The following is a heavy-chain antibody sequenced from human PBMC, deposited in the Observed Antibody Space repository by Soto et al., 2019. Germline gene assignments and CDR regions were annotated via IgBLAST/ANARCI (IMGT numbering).Heavy chain of an antibody. D-gene: IGHD3-16*02. CDR1: GFTFDDYG. J-gene: IGHJ3*02. CDR3: ARGYDYIWGSYRYAFDI. Sequence: GGSLRLSCAASGFTFDDYGMSWVRQAPGKGLEWVSGINWNGGSTGYADSVKGRFTISRDNAKNSLYLQMNSLRAEDTALYHRARGYDYIWGSYRYAFDIWGQGTMVTVSS. V-gene: IGHV3-20*01. CDR2: INWNGGST.